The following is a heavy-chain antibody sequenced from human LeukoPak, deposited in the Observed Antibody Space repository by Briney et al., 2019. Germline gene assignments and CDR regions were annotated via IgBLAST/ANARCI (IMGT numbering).Heavy chain of an antibody. CDR2: ISSSGSTI. Sequence: PGGSLRLSCAASGFTFSSYEMNWVRQAPGKGLEWVSYISSSGSTIYYADSVKGRFTISRDNAKNSLYLQMNSLRGEDTAVYYCARGRSGYQNYWGQGTLVTVSS. J-gene: IGHJ4*02. V-gene: IGHV3-48*03. CDR1: GFTFSSYE. D-gene: IGHD3-22*01. CDR3: ARGRSGYQNY.